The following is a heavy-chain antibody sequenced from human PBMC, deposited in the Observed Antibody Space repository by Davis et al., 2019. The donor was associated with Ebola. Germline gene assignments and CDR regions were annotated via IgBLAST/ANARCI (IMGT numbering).Heavy chain of an antibody. CDR1: GFTFSRYA. D-gene: IGHD6-19*01. CDR2: IRGSGGST. V-gene: IGHV3-23*01. J-gene: IGHJ6*02. Sequence: GGSLRLPCAASGFTFSRYAMSWVRQAPGKGLEWVSAIRGSGGSTYYADSVKGRFTISRDNSKNSLYLQMNSLRAEDTAVYYCAKDPAVNYYYYGMDVWGQGTTVTVSS. CDR3: AKDPAVNYYYYGMDV.